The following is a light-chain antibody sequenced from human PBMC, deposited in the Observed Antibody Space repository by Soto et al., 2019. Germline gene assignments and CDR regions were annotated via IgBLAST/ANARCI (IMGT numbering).Light chain of an antibody. CDR2: TAP. Sequence: DIVMTQSPVTLYVPPGEIATLSCRASQNIETNLAWYQQKPGQSPRLLSYTAPTRASGIPARFSGSGYGTEFTLTISSLQSEDSAVYYCQQCNNWPPLTFGGGTKVEIK. CDR3: QQCNNWPPLT. J-gene: IGKJ4*01. V-gene: IGKV3-15*01. CDR1: QNIETN.